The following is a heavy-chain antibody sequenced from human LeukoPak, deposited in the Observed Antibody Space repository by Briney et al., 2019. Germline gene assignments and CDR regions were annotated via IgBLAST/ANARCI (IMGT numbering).Heavy chain of an antibody. V-gene: IGHV3-23*01. J-gene: IGHJ6*02. CDR3: ARDRCSGGSCYFYYYGMDV. CDR1: GFTFSNYA. CDR2: ISGSGGST. D-gene: IGHD2-15*01. Sequence: GGSLRLSCAASGFTFSNYAMSWVRQAPGKGLEWVSGISGSGGSTYYADSVKGRFTISRDNSKNTLYLQMNSLRAEDTAVYYCARDRCSGGSCYFYYYGMDVWGQGTTVTVSS.